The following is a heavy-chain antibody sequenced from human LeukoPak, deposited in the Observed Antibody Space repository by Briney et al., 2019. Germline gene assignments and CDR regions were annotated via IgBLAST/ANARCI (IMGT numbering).Heavy chain of an antibody. CDR1: GGSISSYY. CDR2: IYYSGST. V-gene: IGHV4-59*01. J-gene: IGHJ5*02. D-gene: IGHD6-19*01. Sequence: SETLSLTCTVAGGSISSYYWSWIRQPPGKGLEWIGYIYYSGSTNYNPSLKSRVTISVDTSKNQFSLKLSSVTAVDTAVYCCARDVGRGYSSGRYWFDPWGQGTLVTVSS. CDR3: ARDVGRGYSSGRYWFDP.